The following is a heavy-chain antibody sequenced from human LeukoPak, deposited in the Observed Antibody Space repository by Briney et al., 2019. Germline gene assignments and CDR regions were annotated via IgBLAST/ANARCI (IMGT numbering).Heavy chain of an antibody. D-gene: IGHD2-15*01. V-gene: IGHV1-69*04. Sequence: ASVKVSCKASGGTFSSYAISWVRQAPGQGLGWMGRIIPILGIANYAQKFQGRVTITADKSTSTAYMELSSLRSEDTAVYYCARDLRAGYCSGGSCGMDVWGQGTTVTVSS. CDR3: ARDLRAGYCSGGSCGMDV. CDR2: IIPILGIA. J-gene: IGHJ6*02. CDR1: GGTFSSYA.